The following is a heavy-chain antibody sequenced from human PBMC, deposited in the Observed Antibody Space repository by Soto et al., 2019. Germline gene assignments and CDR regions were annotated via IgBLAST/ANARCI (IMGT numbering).Heavy chain of an antibody. CDR1: GGSISSGGYY. D-gene: IGHD3-3*01. V-gene: IGHV4-31*03. J-gene: IGHJ4*02. CDR3: ARVERITIFGVVTRTFDY. CDR2: IYYSGST. Sequence: QVQLQESGPGLVKPSQTLSLTCTVSGGSISSGGYYWSWIRQHPGKGLEWIGYIYYSGSTYYNPSLKSRVTLSVDTSKNQFSLKLSSVTAADTAVYYCARVERITIFGVVTRTFDYWGQGTLVTVSS.